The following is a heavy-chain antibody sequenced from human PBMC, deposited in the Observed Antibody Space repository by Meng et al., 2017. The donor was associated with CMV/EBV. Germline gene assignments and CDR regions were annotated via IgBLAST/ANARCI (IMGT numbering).Heavy chain of an antibody. CDR2: INPNSGGT. J-gene: IGHJ4*02. CDR3: ARDFSHTAMVSRGSGY. CDR1: YTFPGYY. V-gene: IGHV1-2*02. Sequence: YTFPGYYMRWVRQAPGQGLEWMGWINPNSGGTNYAQEFQGRVTMTRDTSISTAYMELSRLRSDDTAVYYCARDFSHTAMVSRGSGYWGQGTLVTVSS. D-gene: IGHD5-18*01.